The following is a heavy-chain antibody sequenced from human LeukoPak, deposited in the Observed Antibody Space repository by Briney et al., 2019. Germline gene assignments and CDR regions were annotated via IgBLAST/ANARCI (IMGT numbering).Heavy chain of an antibody. CDR3: AKGRKRHGGNSGFDY. CDR1: GFTFSSYG. D-gene: IGHD4-23*01. CDR2: IRYDGSNK. V-gene: IGHV3-30*02. Sequence: GGSLRLSCAASGFTFSSYGMHWVRQAPGKGLEWVAFIRYDGSNKYYADSVKGRFTIFRDNSKNTLYLQMNSLRAEDTAVYYCAKGRKRHGGNSGFDYWGQGTLVTVSS. J-gene: IGHJ4*02.